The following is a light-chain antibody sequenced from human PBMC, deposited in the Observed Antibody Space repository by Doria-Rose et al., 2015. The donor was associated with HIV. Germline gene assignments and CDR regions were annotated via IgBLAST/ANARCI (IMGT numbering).Light chain of an antibody. J-gene: IGLJ1*01. V-gene: IGLV2-11*01. CDR3: CSYAGTYTYV. CDR2: DVI. Sequence: QSVLTQPRSVSGSPGQSVTVSCTGTNSDVANYNYVSWYQQHPGKAPKLMIYDVIKRPSGVPDRFSGSKSGNTASLTISGLQAEDEADYYCCSYAGTYTYVFGTGTKVTVL. CDR1: NSDVANYNY.